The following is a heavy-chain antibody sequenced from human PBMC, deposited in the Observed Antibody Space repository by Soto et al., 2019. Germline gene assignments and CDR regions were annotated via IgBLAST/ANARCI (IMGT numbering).Heavy chain of an antibody. CDR2: IYHSGST. J-gene: IGHJ4*01. CDR1: GGSISSNNW. D-gene: IGHD2-8*02. CDR3: ARGCDYFAGGVYPSYYDY. V-gene: IGHV4-4*02. Sequence: QMQLKQSGPGLVTPSGTLSLTCAVSGGSISSNNWWTWVRQPPWKGLEWIGEIYHSGSTNYNPSLQSRVTISVETSTNQFSLNLTSVTAADTAVYYCARGCDYFAGGVYPSYYDYWGRGTLVTVSS.